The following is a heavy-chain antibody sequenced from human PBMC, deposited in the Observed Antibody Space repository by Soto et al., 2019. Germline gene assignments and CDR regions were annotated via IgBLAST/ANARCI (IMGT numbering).Heavy chain of an antibody. D-gene: IGHD5-12*01. J-gene: IGHJ4*02. CDR1: GFSFSNYW. Sequence: GGSLRLSCAASGFSFSNYWMHWVRQAPGKGLGWVSRINTDGSSTNYADSVKGRFTISRDNSKNTLYLQMNSLRAEDTAVYYCPRNSAATTPFDYWGQGTLVTVSS. CDR3: PRNSAATTPFDY. CDR2: INTDGSST. V-gene: IGHV3-74*01.